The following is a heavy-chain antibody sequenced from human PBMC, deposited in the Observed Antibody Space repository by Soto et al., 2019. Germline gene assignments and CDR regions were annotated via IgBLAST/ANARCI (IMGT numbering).Heavy chain of an antibody. Sequence: QVQLVQSGAEVKKPGASVKVSCKASGYTFTSYGISWVRQAPGQGLEWMGWISAYNGNTNYAQKLQGRVTMTTDTSTSTAYMELRSLRSDDTAVYYCARDLELTVTMGWYYYGMDVWGQGTTVTVSS. V-gene: IGHV1-18*01. CDR2: ISAYNGNT. CDR1: GYTFTSYG. J-gene: IGHJ6*02. D-gene: IGHD4-17*01. CDR3: ARDLELTVTMGWYYYGMDV.